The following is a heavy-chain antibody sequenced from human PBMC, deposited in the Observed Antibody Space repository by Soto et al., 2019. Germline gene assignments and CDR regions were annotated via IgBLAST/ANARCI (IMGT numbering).Heavy chain of an antibody. Sequence: ESGGGLVQPGGSLRLSCAASGFTVSTYWMNWVRQAPGKGLEWVANIMQDGSEKYYVDSVKGRFTISRDNARNSLYLQMNSLRADDTGIYYCARDNGNPKGRFDPWGQGTLVTVSS. CDR2: IMQDGSEK. CDR1: GFTVSTYW. V-gene: IGHV3-7*01. J-gene: IGHJ5*02. CDR3: ARDNGNPKGRFDP. D-gene: IGHD3-10*01.